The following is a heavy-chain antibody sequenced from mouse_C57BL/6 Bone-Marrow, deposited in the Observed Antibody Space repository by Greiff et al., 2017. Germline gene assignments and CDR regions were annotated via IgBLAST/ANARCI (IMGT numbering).Heavy chain of an antibody. CDR2: IYPSDSET. Sequence: QVQLQQPGAELVRPGSSVKLSCKASGYTFTSYWMDWVKQRPGQGLEWIGIIYPSDSETHYNQKFKDKATLTVDKSSSTAYMQLSSLTSEDSAVYYCARSEGVHAIDYWGQGTTLTVSS. V-gene: IGHV1-61*01. CDR1: GYTFTSYW. CDR3: ARSEGVHAIDY. J-gene: IGHJ2*01.